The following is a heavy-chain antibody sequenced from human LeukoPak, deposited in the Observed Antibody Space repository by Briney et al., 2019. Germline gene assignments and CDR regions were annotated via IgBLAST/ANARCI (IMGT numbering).Heavy chain of an antibody. D-gene: IGHD2-2*01. CDR1: GFIFSSYW. Sequence: GGSLRLSCAASGFIFSSYWMHWVRQAPGKGLVWVSRINTDGSSTNYADSVKGRFTISRDSSKNTLYLQMNSLRAEDTAVYYCAKDEVVPSYYYIDVWGKGTTVTVSS. J-gene: IGHJ6*03. CDR2: INTDGSST. CDR3: AKDEVVPSYYYIDV. V-gene: IGHV3-74*01.